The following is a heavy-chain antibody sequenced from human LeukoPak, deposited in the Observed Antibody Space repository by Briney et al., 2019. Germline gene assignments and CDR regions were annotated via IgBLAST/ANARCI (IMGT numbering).Heavy chain of an antibody. CDR2: ISSSSSYI. Sequence: GGSLRLSCAASGFTFSSYSMNWVRQAPGKGLEWVSSISSSSSYIYYADSVKGRFTISRDNAKNSLYLQMNSLRVEDMALYYCVKALGTTDAFHIWGQGTMVTVSS. J-gene: IGHJ3*02. CDR3: VKALGTTDAFHI. D-gene: IGHD1-14*01. V-gene: IGHV3-21*04. CDR1: GFTFSSYS.